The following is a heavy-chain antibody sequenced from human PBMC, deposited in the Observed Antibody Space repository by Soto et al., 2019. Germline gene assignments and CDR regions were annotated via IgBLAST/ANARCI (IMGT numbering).Heavy chain of an antibody. Sequence: GASVKVSCKASGGTFSSYAISWVRQAPGQGLEWMGGIIPIFGTANYAQKFQGRVTITADESTSTAYMELSSLRSEDTAVYYCARAPPSGSINGTTYYFDYWGQGTLVTVSS. D-gene: IGHD1-20*01. J-gene: IGHJ4*02. CDR2: IIPIFGTA. V-gene: IGHV1-69*13. CDR1: GGTFSSYA. CDR3: ARAPPSGSINGTTYYFDY.